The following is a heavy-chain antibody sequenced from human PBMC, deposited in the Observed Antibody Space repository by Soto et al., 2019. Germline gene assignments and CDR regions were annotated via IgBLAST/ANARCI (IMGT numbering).Heavy chain of an antibody. D-gene: IGHD3-16*01. V-gene: IGHV4-31*03. CDR1: GGSMTIGGYY. Sequence: SETLSLTCTVSGGSMTIGGYYWTWIRQHPGKGLEWIGYIFHSGNTYYTPSLKSRVTMSVDTSKNQFSLELNSVTAADTAVYYCARAWGVTSALGSPADHWSQGTLVTVSS. CDR2: IFHSGNT. J-gene: IGHJ5*02. CDR3: ARAWGVTSALGSPADH.